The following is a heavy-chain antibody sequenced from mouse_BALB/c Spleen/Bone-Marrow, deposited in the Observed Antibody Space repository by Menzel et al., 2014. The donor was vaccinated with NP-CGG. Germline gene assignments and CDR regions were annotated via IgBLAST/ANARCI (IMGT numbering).Heavy chain of an antibody. CDR1: GFTFXDYY. V-gene: IGHV7-3*02. J-gene: IGHJ1*01. D-gene: IGHD2-1*01. Sequence: EVQLVESGGGLVQPGSSLSLSCATSGFTFXDYYMSWVRQPPGKAREWLGFIRNKANGYTTEYSASVKGRFTVSRDNSQSILYLQMNTLRAEDSATYYCATDINVNYNWYFDVWGAGTTVTVSS. CDR2: IRNKANGYTT. CDR3: ATDINVNYNWYFDV.